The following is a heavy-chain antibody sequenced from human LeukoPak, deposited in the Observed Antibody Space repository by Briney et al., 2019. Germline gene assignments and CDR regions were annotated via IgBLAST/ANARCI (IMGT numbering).Heavy chain of an antibody. CDR3: AHTVAGTIGDDY. V-gene: IGHV3-7*03. D-gene: IGHD6-19*01. J-gene: IGHJ4*02. CDR1: GFSFSSYG. CDR2: IKTDGSEK. Sequence: PGGSLRLSCAASGFSFSSYGMSWVRQAPGKGLQWVANIKTDGSEKYYVDSVKGRFTISRDNSKNTLYLQMNSLRAEDTAVYYCAHTVAGTIGDDYWGQGTLVTVSS.